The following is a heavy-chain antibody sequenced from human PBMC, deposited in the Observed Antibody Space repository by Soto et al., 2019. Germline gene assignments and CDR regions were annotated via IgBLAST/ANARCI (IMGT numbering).Heavy chain of an antibody. CDR1: WGTFSTYT. D-gene: IGHD3-22*01. CDR3: AGDPDSHYNDSHAYSYP. J-gene: IGHJ5*02. CDR2: IIPIIGII. Sequence: PVKVSCKGSWGTFSTYTITWVRPAPGQSLEWMGRIIPIIGIINYAQKFQGRVTITADKFTGTAYMELTRLRSDDTAVYYCAGDPDSHYNDSHAYSYPWGQGTLVTVSS. V-gene: IGHV1-69*04.